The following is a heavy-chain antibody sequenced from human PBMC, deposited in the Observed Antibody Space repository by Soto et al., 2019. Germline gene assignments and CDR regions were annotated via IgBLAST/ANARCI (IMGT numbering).Heavy chain of an antibody. CDR2: IKQDGSEK. V-gene: IGHV3-7*01. D-gene: IGHD3-22*01. CDR3: ARLRYYDSSGSLLGFDP. Sequence: GGSLRLSCAASGFTFRSYAMSWVRQAPGKGLEWVANIKQDGSEKYCVDSVKGRFTFSRDNAKNSLYLQMNNLRAEDTAVYYCARLRYYDSSGSLLGFDPWGQGTLVTVSS. J-gene: IGHJ5*02. CDR1: GFTFRSYA.